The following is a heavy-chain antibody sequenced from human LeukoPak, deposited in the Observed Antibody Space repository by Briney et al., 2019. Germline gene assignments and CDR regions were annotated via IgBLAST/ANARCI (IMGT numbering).Heavy chain of an antibody. Sequence: SETLSLTCAVYGGSFSGYYWSWIRQPPGKGLEWIGEINHSGSTNYNPSLKSRVTISVDTSKNQFSLKLSSVTAADTAVYYCARLPYDYVWGSYSHHEDYWGQGTLVTVSS. J-gene: IGHJ4*02. CDR1: GGSFSGYY. D-gene: IGHD3-16*01. V-gene: IGHV4-34*01. CDR3: ARLPYDYVWGSYSHHEDY. CDR2: INHSGST.